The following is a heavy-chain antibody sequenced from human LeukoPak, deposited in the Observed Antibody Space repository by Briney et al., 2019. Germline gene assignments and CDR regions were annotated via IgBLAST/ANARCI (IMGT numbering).Heavy chain of an antibody. Sequence: ASVKVSCKASGYTFTSYYMHWVRQAPGQGLEWMGIINPSGGSTRYAQKFQGRVTMTRDTTTSTVYMELASLRSDETAVYYWARRGSSGWYFDYWGQGTLVTVSS. CDR3: ARRGSSGWYFDY. V-gene: IGHV1-46*01. CDR1: GYTFTSYY. J-gene: IGHJ4*02. D-gene: IGHD6-19*01. CDR2: INPSGGST.